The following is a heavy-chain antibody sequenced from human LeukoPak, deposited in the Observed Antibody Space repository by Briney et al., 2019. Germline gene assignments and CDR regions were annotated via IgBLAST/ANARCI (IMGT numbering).Heavy chain of an antibody. CDR1: GGSISSRY. V-gene: IGHV4-59*11. D-gene: IGHD1-26*01. Sequence: SETLSLTCTVSGGSISSRYWSWIREPPGKGLECFGYIYDCRSANYNPSLKRRVTMSLDLSKNQFSLKLNSVTAADTAVYYCARERAVIVGATDAFDIWGQGTRVTVSS. CDR3: ARERAVIVGATDAFDI. J-gene: IGHJ3*02. CDR2: IYDCRSA.